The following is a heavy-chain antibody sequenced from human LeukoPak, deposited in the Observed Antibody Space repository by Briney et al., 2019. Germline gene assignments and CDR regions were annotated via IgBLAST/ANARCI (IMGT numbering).Heavy chain of an antibody. CDR1: GFTFTSYS. CDR2: ISGSSTSL. Sequence: GGSLRLSCAASGFTFTSYSMNLVCQAPGKGLECFSYISGSSTSLYYADSLKGRFTISRDNAKNSLYLQLNSLRAEDTAVYYCAKDSGELAPYAFDIWGQGTMVTVSS. J-gene: IGHJ3*02. V-gene: IGHV3-21*05. CDR3: AKDSGELAPYAFDI. D-gene: IGHD1-26*01.